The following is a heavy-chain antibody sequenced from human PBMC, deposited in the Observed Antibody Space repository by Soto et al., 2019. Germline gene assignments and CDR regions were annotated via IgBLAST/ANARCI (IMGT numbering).Heavy chain of an antibody. Sequence: QVQLVQSGAEVKKPGSSVKVSCKASVGTFSSYAISWVRQAPGQGHEWMGGIIPIFGTANYAQEFQGRVTSTADEPTSTAYLELSCLRSDDTAVYYCAREGTASHSSSWYVWGQGTLVTFSS. CDR3: AREGTASHSSSWYV. V-gene: IGHV1-69*12. D-gene: IGHD6-13*01. CDR2: IIPIFGTA. CDR1: VGTFSSYA. J-gene: IGHJ4*02.